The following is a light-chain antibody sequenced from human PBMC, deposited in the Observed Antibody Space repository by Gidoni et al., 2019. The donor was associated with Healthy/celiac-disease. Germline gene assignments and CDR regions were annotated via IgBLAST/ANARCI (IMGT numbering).Light chain of an antibody. Sequence: SYELTQPPSVSVSPGQTASITRSGDKLGDKYACWYQQKPGQSPVLVIYQDSKRPSGIPGRFSGSNSGNTATLTISGTQAMDEADYYCQAWDSSTHVVFGGGTKLTVL. J-gene: IGLJ2*01. CDR2: QDS. CDR3: QAWDSSTHVV. V-gene: IGLV3-1*01. CDR1: KLGDKY.